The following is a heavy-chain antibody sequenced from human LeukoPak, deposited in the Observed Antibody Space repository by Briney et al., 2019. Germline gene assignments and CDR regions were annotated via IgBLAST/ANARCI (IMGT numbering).Heavy chain of an antibody. V-gene: IGHV3-23*01. CDR1: GFTFSSYA. Sequence: GGSLRLSCAASGFTFSSYAMSWVRQPPGKGLEWVSAISGSGGSTYYADSVKGRFTISRDNSKNTLYLQMNSLRAEDTAVYYCAKDRLDTAMVLLDYWGQGTLVTVSS. CDR3: AKDRLDTAMVLLDY. J-gene: IGHJ4*02. D-gene: IGHD5-18*01. CDR2: ISGSGGST.